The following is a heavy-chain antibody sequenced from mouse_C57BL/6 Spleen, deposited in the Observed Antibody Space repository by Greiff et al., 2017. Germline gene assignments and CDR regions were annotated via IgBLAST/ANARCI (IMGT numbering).Heavy chain of an antibody. V-gene: IGHV14-4*01. CDR3: TTGLRRDAWFAY. Sequence: VQLQQSGAELVRPGASVKLSCTASGFNIKDDYMHWVKQRPDQGLEWIGWIDPENGDTEYASKFQGKATITAGTSSNTAYLQLSSLTSEDTAVDYCTTGLRRDAWFAYWGQGTLVTVSA. J-gene: IGHJ3*01. D-gene: IGHD2-4*01. CDR1: GFNIKDDY. CDR2: IDPENGDT.